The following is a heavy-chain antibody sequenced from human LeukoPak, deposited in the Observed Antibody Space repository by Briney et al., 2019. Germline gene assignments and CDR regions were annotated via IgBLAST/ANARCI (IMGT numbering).Heavy chain of an antibody. CDR2: INPHSGDR. J-gene: IGHJ3*02. Sequence: ASVKVSCKASGYTFTDYYIHWVRQAPGQGLEWMGWINPHSGDRSYAQKFQGRVTMTRDTSISTAYMELRRLRSDDTAVYYCARDQKLGSMWYLGVFEIWGQGTMVTVSA. D-gene: IGHD6-13*01. V-gene: IGHV1-2*02. CDR1: GYTFTDYY. CDR3: ARDQKLGSMWYLGVFEI.